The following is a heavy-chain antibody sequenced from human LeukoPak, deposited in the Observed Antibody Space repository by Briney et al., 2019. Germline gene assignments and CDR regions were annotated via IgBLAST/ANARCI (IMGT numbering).Heavy chain of an antibody. CDR2: IISTSLDI. D-gene: IGHD6-6*01. Sequence: GGSLRLSCTDSGFAFSGYAMSWVRQAPGKGLEWVSSIISTSLDIDYADSVKGRFTISRDNTEKSLFLQMSSLRVEDTAVYYCAREKSVGKSIAAPFDPWGQGTLVTVSS. CDR1: GFAFSGYA. J-gene: IGHJ5*02. V-gene: IGHV3-21*01. CDR3: AREKSVGKSIAAPFDP.